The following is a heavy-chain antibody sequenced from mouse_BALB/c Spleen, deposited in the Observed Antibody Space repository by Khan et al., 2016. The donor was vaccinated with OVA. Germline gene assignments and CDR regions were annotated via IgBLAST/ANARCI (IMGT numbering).Heavy chain of an antibody. J-gene: IGHJ1*01. V-gene: IGHV9-1*02. CDR1: GYTFTNYG. CDR3: ARGASDWYFDV. Sequence: QIQLVQSGPELKKPGETVKISCKASGYTFTNYGMNWVKQAPGKGLKWMGWINTYTGEPTYTDDFKGRFAFSLETSASTAYLQINNLKKEEMATYFGARGASDWYFDVWGAGTTVTVSS. CDR2: INTYTGEP. D-gene: IGHD6-1*01.